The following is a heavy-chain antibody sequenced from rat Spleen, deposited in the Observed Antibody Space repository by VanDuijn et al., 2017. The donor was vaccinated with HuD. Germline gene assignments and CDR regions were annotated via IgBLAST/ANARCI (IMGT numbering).Heavy chain of an antibody. CDR1: GFTFSSFA. V-gene: IGHV5-25*01. CDR3: AKRGVATWDY. CDR2: ISYDGGNT. J-gene: IGHJ2*01. Sequence: EVQLVESGGGLVQPGRSMKLSCAASGFTFSSFAMAWVRQAPTKGLEWVASISYDGGNTYYRDSVKGRFTISRDNAKSSLYLQMDSLRSEDTSTYYCAKRGVATWDYWGQGVMVTVSS. D-gene: IGHD1-3*01.